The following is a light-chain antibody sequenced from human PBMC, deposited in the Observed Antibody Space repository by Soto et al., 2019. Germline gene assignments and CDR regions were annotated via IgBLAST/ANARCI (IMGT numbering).Light chain of an antibody. J-gene: IGKJ1*01. Sequence: DIQMTQSPSSLSASVGDRVTVTCRASQTISSALNWYQQKPGKAPKLLIYAASTLQGGVPSRFTGSGSGTYFTLTISSLQPEDFATYYCQQSYSSPSVTFGQGTKVEI. CDR3: QQSYSSPSVT. CDR2: AAS. CDR1: QTISSA. V-gene: IGKV1-39*01.